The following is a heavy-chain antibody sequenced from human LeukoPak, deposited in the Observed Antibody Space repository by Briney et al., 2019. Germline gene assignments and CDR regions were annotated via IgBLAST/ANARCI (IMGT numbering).Heavy chain of an antibody. CDR1: GGSISSGDYY. Sequence: TTSETLSLTCTVSGGSISSGDYYWSWIRQPPGKGLEWIGYIYYSGSTYYNPSLKSRVTISVDTSKNQFSLKLSSVTAADTAVYYCARDPVTENGEKPDAFDIWGQGTMVTVSS. J-gene: IGHJ3*02. D-gene: IGHD3-10*01. V-gene: IGHV4-30-4*01. CDR2: IYYSGST. CDR3: ARDPVTENGEKPDAFDI.